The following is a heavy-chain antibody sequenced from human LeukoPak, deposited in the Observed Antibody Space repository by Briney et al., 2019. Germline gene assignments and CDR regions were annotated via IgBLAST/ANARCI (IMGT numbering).Heavy chain of an antibody. J-gene: IGHJ4*02. CDR3: ARGGSGWYGNYFDY. CDR2: IYTIGST. D-gene: IGHD6-19*01. Sequence: SETLSLTCTVSGGSLSRDYWSWIRHRPGKGLEWIGRIYTIGSTNYNTSLKSRVTMSVDTSKNQFSLKLSSVTAADTVVYYCARGGSGWYGNYFDYWGQGTLVTVSS. CDR1: GGSLSRDY. V-gene: IGHV4-4*07.